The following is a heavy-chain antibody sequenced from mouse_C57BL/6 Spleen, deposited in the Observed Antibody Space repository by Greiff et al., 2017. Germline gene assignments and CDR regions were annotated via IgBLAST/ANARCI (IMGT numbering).Heavy chain of an antibody. V-gene: IGHV5-17*01. J-gene: IGHJ4*01. CDR2: ISSGSSTI. CDR1: GFTFSDYG. D-gene: IGHD2-4*01. CDR3: ARVYYEGAMDY. Sequence: EVKLVESGGGLVKPGGSLKLSCAASGFTFSDYGMHWVRQAPEKGLEWVAYISSGSSTIYYADTVKGRFTISRDNAKNTLFLQMTSLRSADTAMSYCARVYYEGAMDYWGQGTSVTVSS.